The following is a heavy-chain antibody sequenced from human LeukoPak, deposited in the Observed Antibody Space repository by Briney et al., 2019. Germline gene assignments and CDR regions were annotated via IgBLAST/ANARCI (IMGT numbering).Heavy chain of an antibody. V-gene: IGHV3-23*01. CDR1: GFSFSSYA. CDR2: ITGGGGDT. D-gene: IGHD2-2*01. J-gene: IGHJ4*02. Sequence: GGSLRLSCAASGFSFSSYAMGWVRQDPGKGLEWVSAITGGGGDTFHADSVKGRFTISRDNSKSTLYMQVNSLRAEDTAVYYCAKGSSTSRPYFFDYWGQGTLITVSS. CDR3: AKGSSTSRPYFFDY.